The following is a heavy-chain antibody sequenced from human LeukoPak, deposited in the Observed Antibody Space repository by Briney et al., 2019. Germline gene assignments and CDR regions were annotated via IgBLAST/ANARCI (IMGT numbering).Heavy chain of an antibody. J-gene: IGHJ6*03. CDR1: GFTFSNYG. V-gene: IGHV3-30*02. CDR3: AKGGGYEAQYYYYYLDV. CDR2: IGFDGSDH. Sequence: PGGSLRLSCAASGFTFSNYGMHWARQAPGKGLEWVAFIGFDGSDHSYADSVKGRFTISRDNSKNTLYLQMNSLRAEDTAVYYCAKGGGYEAQYYYYYLDVWGKGTTVTISS. D-gene: IGHD5-12*01.